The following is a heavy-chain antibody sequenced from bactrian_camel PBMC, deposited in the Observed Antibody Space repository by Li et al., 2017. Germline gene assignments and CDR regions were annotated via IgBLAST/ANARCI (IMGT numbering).Heavy chain of an antibody. V-gene: IGHV3-2*01. Sequence: VQLVESGGDLVQPGGSLRLSCVVSGLKFRNYYMNWIRQPPGKGLEWVSGIYDYGYEDGDNTYYTDSVRSRFTISRDNAKNSMYLQMNDLKSEDTALYYCAIALVGTWFGDFGHWGQGTQVTVS. CDR1: GLKFRNYY. CDR2: IYDYGYEDGDNT. CDR3: AIALVGTWFGDFGH. J-gene: IGHJ6*01. D-gene: IGHD6*01.